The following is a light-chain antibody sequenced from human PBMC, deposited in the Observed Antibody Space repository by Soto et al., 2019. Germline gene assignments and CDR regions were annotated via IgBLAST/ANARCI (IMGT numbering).Light chain of an antibody. Sequence: DIQMTQSPSTLSASVGDRVTITCRASQSISSWLAWYQQKPGKAPKLLIYDASSLESGVPSRFSGSGSGTEFALTISSLQADDFATYYCQQYNSYPLTFGGGTKVDIK. CDR3: QQYNSYPLT. V-gene: IGKV1-5*01. CDR2: DAS. J-gene: IGKJ4*01. CDR1: QSISSW.